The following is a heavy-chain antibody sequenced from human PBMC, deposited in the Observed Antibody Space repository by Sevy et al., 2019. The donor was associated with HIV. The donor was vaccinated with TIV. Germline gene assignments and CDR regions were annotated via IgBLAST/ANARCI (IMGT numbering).Heavy chain of an antibody. V-gene: IGHV4-38-2*01. CDR3: ARVGPYVWGSYRQSLFDY. J-gene: IGHJ4*02. CDR1: GYSISSGYY. D-gene: IGHD3-16*02. Sequence: SETLSLTCAVSGYSISSGYYWGWIRQPPGKGLEWIGSIYHSGSTYYNPSLKSRVTISVDTSKNQFSLKLGSVTAADTAVYYCARVGPYVWGSYRQSLFDYWGQGTLVTVSS. CDR2: IYHSGST.